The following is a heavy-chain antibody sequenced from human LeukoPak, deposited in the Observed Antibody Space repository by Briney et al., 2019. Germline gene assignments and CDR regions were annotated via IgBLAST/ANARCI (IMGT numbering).Heavy chain of an antibody. J-gene: IGHJ4*02. D-gene: IGHD6-19*01. CDR3: ARDQGAVAGRNY. Sequence: GGSLRLSCAASGFTFSSYSMNWVRQAPGKGLEWVSSISSSSSYIYYAGSVKGRFTISRDNAKNSLYLQMNSLRAEDTAVYYCARDQGAVAGRNYWGQGTLVTVSS. V-gene: IGHV3-21*01. CDR2: ISSSSSYI. CDR1: GFTFSSYS.